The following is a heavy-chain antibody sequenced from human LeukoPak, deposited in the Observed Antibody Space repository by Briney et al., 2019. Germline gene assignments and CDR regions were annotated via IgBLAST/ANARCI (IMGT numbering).Heavy chain of an antibody. D-gene: IGHD6-13*01. Sequence: GGSLRLSCATSGFTFSSNWMSWVRHVPGRGLDWVANIKPDGSAQYYAASVKGRFTVSRDNAKNSLYLQMNSLRVEDTAVYYCARADNSSWHNWGQGTLVTVSA. J-gene: IGHJ4*02. CDR2: IKPDGSAQ. CDR3: ARADNSSWHN. V-gene: IGHV3-7*01. CDR1: GFTFSSNW.